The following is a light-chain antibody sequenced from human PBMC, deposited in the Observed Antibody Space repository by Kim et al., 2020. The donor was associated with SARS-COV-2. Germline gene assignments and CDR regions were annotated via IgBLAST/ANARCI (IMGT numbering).Light chain of an antibody. Sequence: VSQGERATLSCRASQSVSSNLDWYQQKRGQAHRLLIYGAYTRATGIPARFSGSGSGTEFTLTISSLQSEDFAVYYCQQYNNWPPYTFGQGTKLEI. J-gene: IGKJ2*01. CDR3: QQYNNWPPYT. V-gene: IGKV3-15*01. CDR1: QSVSSN. CDR2: GAY.